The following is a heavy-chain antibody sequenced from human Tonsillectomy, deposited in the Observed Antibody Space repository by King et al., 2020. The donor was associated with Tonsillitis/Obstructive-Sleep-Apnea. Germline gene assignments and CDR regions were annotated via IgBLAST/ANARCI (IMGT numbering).Heavy chain of an antibody. CDR1: GGSISSYY. Sequence: VQLQESGPGLVKPSETLSLTCTVSGGSISSYYWSWIRQPPGKGLEWIGYIYYSGSTNYNPSLKSRVTISVDTSKNQFSLKLSSVTAADTAVYYCAGHFFNDFWSGYYPYACDIWGQGTMVTVSS. CDR2: IYYSGST. V-gene: IGHV4-59*08. J-gene: IGHJ3*02. D-gene: IGHD3-3*01. CDR3: AGHFFNDFWSGYYPYACDI.